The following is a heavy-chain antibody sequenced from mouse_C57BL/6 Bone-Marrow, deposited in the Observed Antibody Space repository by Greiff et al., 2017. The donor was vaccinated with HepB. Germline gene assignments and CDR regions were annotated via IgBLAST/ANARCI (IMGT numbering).Heavy chain of an antibody. CDR2: ISSGSSTI. D-gene: IGHD2-1*01. CDR3: AIDGNYVFDY. CDR1: GFTFSDYG. Sequence: EVKVVESGGGLVKPGGSLKLSCAASGFTFSDYGMHWVRQAPEKGLEWVAYISSGSSTIYYADTVKGRFTISRDNAKNTLFLQMTSLRSEDTAMYYCAIDGNYVFDYWGQGTTLTVSS. V-gene: IGHV5-17*01. J-gene: IGHJ2*01.